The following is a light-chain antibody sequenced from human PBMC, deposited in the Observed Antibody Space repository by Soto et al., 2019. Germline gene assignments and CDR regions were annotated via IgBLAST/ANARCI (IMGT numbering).Light chain of an antibody. Sequence: IVMTQSPATLSVSPGERATLSCRASHSVRSDLAWYQQKPGQSPRLLIFDASTRATGIPARFSGSGSGTEFTLTISNLQSEDFAVYYCHQYNKWPPITFGQGTRLEIK. CDR2: DAS. CDR3: HQYNKWPPIT. J-gene: IGKJ5*01. CDR1: HSVRSD. V-gene: IGKV3-15*01.